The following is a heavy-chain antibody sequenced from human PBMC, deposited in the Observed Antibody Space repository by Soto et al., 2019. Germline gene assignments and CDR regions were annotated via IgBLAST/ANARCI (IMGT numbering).Heavy chain of an antibody. D-gene: IGHD6-19*01. Sequence: ASVKVSCKASASNFTSYGISWVRQAPGQGLEWMGWISAYNGNTNYAQKLQGRVTMTTDTSTSTAYMELRSLRSDDTAVYYCARDQVAVARYYYYGMDVWGQGTTVTVSS. CDR1: ASNFTSYG. J-gene: IGHJ6*02. CDR2: ISAYNGNT. V-gene: IGHV1-18*01. CDR3: ARDQVAVARYYYYGMDV.